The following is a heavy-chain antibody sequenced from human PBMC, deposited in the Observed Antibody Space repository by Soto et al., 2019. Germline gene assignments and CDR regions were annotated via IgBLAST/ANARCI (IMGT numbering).Heavy chain of an antibody. CDR2: IYYSGST. CDR1: GGSISSGDYY. Sequence: QVQLQESGPGLVKPSQTLSLTCTVSGGSISSGDYYWSWIRQPPGKGLEWIGYIYYSGSTYYNPYLKSRVTIAVDTHKHQLSLKLSAVTAADTAVYCCARASGLCSGGSCYGVWFVPWGQGTLVTVSS. J-gene: IGHJ5*02. D-gene: IGHD2-15*01. V-gene: IGHV4-30-4*01. CDR3: ARASGLCSGGSCYGVWFVP.